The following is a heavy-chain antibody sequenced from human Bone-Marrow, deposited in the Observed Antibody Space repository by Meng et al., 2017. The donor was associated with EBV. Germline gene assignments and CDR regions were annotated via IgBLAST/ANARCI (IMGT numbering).Heavy chain of an antibody. CDR2: VSHSGST. V-gene: IGHV4-4*02. CDR3: AASPGWWRLDY. J-gene: IGHJ4*02. CDR1: GASISSGYW. D-gene: IGHD6-19*01. Sequence: QLRWQGPGPGLVKPSGPLSLTCAVSGASISSGYWWTWVRQPPGKGLEWIGEVSHSGSTNYNPSLKSRVTISLDKSENQFFLKVTSVTAADTAVYYCAASPGWWRLDYWGQGTLVTVSS.